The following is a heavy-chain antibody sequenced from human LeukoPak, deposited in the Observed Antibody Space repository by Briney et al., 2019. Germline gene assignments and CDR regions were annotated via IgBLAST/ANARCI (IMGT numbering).Heavy chain of an antibody. V-gene: IGHV1-2*02. D-gene: IGHD2-2*01. CDR3: ARDRAEYCSSTSCHPIDY. Sequence: GASVKVSCKASGYTFTGYYMHWVRQAPGQGLEWMGWINPNSGGKNYAQKFQGRVTMTRDTSISTAYMELRSLRSDDTAVYYCARDRAEYCSSTSCHPIDYWGQGTLVTVSS. CDR2: INPNSGGK. J-gene: IGHJ4*02. CDR1: GYTFTGYY.